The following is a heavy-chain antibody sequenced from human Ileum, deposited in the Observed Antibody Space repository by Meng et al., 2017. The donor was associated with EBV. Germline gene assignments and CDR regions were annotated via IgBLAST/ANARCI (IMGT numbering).Heavy chain of an antibody. CDR1: GDSMTNNNW. Sequence: QGQLRESGPGLVKSSGTLSLTCGVSGDSMTNNNWWTWVRQPPGKGLEWIGEIYHSGSTNYNPSLQSRATISVDMSKKQFSLKLRSVTAADTAVYYCARMGVGLAFDYWGLGTLVTVSS. D-gene: IGHD2-8*01. CDR3: ARMGVGLAFDY. J-gene: IGHJ4*02. V-gene: IGHV4-4*02. CDR2: IYHSGST.